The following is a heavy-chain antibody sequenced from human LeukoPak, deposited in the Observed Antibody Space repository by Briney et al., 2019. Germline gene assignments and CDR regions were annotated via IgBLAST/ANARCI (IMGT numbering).Heavy chain of an antibody. CDR3: AKNPYDFRSGYYRIGWFDP. Sequence: GGSLRLSCAASGFTFSSYAMSWVRQAPGKGLEWVSAISGSGGSTYYADSVKGRFTISRDNSKNTLYLQMDSLRAEDTAVYYCAKNPYDFRSGYYRIGWFDPWGQGTLVTVSS. D-gene: IGHD3-3*01. CDR1: GFTFSSYA. J-gene: IGHJ5*02. CDR2: ISGSGGST. V-gene: IGHV3-23*01.